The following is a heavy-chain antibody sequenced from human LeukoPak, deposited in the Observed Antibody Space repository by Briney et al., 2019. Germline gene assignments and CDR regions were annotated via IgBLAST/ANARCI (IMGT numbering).Heavy chain of an antibody. J-gene: IGHJ4*02. Sequence: PGGSLRLSCAAPGFTFSSDAMSWVRQAPGKGLEWVSSVSAGGFNTFYADSVKGRFNISRDNSKNTLYLQMNSLRAGDTAVYYCAKRWRYTSAYFDRWGQGTLVTVSS. V-gene: IGHV3-23*01. D-gene: IGHD6-19*01. CDR1: GFTFSSDA. CDR2: VSAGGFNT. CDR3: AKRWRYTSAYFDR.